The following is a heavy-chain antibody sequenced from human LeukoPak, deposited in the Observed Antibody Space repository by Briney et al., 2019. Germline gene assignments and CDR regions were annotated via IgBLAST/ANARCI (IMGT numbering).Heavy chain of an antibody. Sequence: PSQTLSLTCTVSGGSISSGDYYWSWLRQPPGRGREWIGYIYYSGSTYENPSLKRRVTISVDTSKNPFSLKLSSVTAADTAVYYCAIQPGIAAAGWLDYWGQGTLVTVSS. CDR2: IYYSGST. J-gene: IGHJ4*02. V-gene: IGHV4-30-4*08. CDR3: AIQPGIAAAGWLDY. D-gene: IGHD6-13*01. CDR1: GGSISSGDYY.